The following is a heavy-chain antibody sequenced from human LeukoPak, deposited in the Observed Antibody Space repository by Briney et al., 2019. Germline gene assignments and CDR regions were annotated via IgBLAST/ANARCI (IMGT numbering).Heavy chain of an antibody. CDR2: FDPEDGET. J-gene: IGHJ5*02. CDR1: GYTLTELS. Sequence: GASVKVSCKVSGYTLTELSMHWVRQAPGKGLEWMGGFDPEDGETIYAQKFQGRVTMTEDTSTDTAYMELSSLRSEDTAVYYCATDRVYFAWLPSGGGFDPWGQGTLVTVSS. D-gene: IGHD3-9*01. V-gene: IGHV1-24*01. CDR3: ATDRVYFAWLPSGGGFDP.